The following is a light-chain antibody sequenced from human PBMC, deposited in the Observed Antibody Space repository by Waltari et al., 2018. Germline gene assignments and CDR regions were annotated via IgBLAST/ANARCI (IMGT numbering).Light chain of an antibody. Sequence: QSVLTQPPSVSAAPGQKVIISCSGSTSNIGNNYVSWYQQFPGAAPKVFIYESEKRPAGIPDRSSGSKSGTSASLGITGLQTGDEAAYYCGTWDNNLNALVFGGGTKLTVL. CDR1: TSNIGNNY. V-gene: IGLV1-51*02. CDR2: ESE. CDR3: GTWDNNLNALV. J-gene: IGLJ2*01.